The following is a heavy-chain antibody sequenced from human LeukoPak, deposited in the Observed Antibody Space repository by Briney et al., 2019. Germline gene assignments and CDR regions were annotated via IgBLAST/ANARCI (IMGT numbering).Heavy chain of an antibody. J-gene: IGHJ1*01. CDR3: AGDVVGATRSWEYFQH. D-gene: IGHD1-26*01. CDR1: GYSISSGYY. CDR2: IYHSGST. Sequence: KPSETLSLTCAVSGYSISSGYYWGWIRQPPGTGLEWIGSIYHSGSTYYNPSLKSRVTISVDTSKNQFSLKLSSVTAADTAVYYCAGDVVGATRSWEYFQHWGQGTLVTVSS. V-gene: IGHV4-38-2*01.